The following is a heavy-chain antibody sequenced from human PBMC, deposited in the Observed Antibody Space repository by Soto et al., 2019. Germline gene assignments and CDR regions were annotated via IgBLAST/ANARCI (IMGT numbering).Heavy chain of an antibody. CDR1: GGSISSGGYY. J-gene: IGHJ3*01. CDR2: IYDSGNS. D-gene: IGHD3-16*01. Sequence: SETLSLTCTVSGGSISSGGYYWSWIRQHPGKGLEWIGEIYDSGNSYYTPSLKSRLTISIDKSKNQFSLKLRAVTAADTAVYYCGRYMESLADDLFNVWGQGTTVTVSS. V-gene: IGHV4-31*03. CDR3: GRYMESLADDLFNV.